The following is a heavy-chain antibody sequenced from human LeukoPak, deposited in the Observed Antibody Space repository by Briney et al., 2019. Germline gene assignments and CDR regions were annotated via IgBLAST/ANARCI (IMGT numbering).Heavy chain of an antibody. J-gene: IGHJ4*02. Sequence: PGGSLRLSCAASGFTFSSYAMSWVRQAPGEGLEWVSAISGGGGNTYYADSVKGRFTISRDNSKNTLYLQMNSLRAEDTAVYYCAKTYYYDSSNYSPMDYWGQGTLVTVSS. V-gene: IGHV3-23*01. CDR1: GFTFSSYA. D-gene: IGHD3-22*01. CDR2: ISGGGGNT. CDR3: AKTYYYDSSNYSPMDY.